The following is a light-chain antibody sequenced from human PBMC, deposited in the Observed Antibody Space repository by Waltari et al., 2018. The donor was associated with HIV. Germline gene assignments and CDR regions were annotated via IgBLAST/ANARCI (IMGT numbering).Light chain of an antibody. CDR1: SSNIGSNY. CDR3: SSYTSAETVV. V-gene: IGLV1-47*01. Sequence: QSVLTQTPSASGTPGQRVTISCSGSSSNIGSNYVYWYQQPPGTAPKLLIYRNNQRPSGVPCRFSGSKSGNTAALTISGLQTEDEADYYCSSYTSAETVVFGVGTRVTVL. J-gene: IGLJ1*01. CDR2: RNN.